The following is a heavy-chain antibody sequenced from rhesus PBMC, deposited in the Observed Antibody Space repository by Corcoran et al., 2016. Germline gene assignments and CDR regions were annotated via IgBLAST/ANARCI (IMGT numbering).Heavy chain of an antibody. CDR1: GGSISSNY. CDR3: ARIPIEYCSGMYCYALTFFDY. J-gene: IGHJ4*01. CDR2: ISGSCGST. Sequence: QLQLQESGPGLVKPSETLSVTCAVSGGSISSNYWSWIRQPPGKGLEWIGRISGSCGSTDYNPSLKSRVTISTDTSKNQFSLKLSSVTAADTAVYYCARIPIEYCSGMYCYALTFFDYWGQGVLVTVSS. D-gene: IGHD2-27*01. V-gene: IGHV4-173*01.